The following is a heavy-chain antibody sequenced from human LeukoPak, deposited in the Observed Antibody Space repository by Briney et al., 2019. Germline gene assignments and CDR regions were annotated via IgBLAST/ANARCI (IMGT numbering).Heavy chain of an antibody. D-gene: IGHD4-17*01. Sequence: SETLSLTCSVSDDSMNNYYWSWLRQSPGKGLEWIGNVYYRGTTNYNPSLKNRVTIAVDTSKKQVSLKVTAMTAADTAVYYCARGSTVTHFDYWGQGTLVTVSS. V-gene: IGHV4-59*01. CDR3: ARGSTVTHFDY. CDR2: VYYRGTT. J-gene: IGHJ4*02. CDR1: DDSMNNYY.